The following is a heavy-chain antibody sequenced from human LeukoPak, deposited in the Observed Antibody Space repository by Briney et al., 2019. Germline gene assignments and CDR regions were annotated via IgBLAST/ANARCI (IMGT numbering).Heavy chain of an antibody. D-gene: IGHD1-14*01. J-gene: IGHJ3*02. CDR1: GFNVSTKY. V-gene: IGHV3-66*02. Sequence: GGSLRLSCAASGFNVSTKYMNLVRQAPGKGLEWVSVIYSGGNTYYVASVKGRFTISRDNSKNTLYLQMNSLRAEDTAVYYCARDGTFDIWGQGTMVTVSS. CDR2: IYSGGNT. CDR3: ARDGTFDI.